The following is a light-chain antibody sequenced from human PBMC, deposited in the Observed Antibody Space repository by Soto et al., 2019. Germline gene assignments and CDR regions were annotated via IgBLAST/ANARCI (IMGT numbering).Light chain of an antibody. V-gene: IGKV1-5*03. Sequence: DIQMTQSPSTLSASVGDRITITCRASQSISWWLAWYQQKPGKAPKLLIYKASTLGSGVPSRFSGSGSGTEFTLTISSLQPDDFATYYCQQYNTYWTFGQATKVDMK. CDR2: KAS. J-gene: IGKJ1*01. CDR1: QSISWW. CDR3: QQYNTYWT.